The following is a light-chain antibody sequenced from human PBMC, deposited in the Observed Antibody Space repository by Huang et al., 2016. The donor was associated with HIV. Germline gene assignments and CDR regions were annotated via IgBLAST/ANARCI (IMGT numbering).Light chain of an antibody. V-gene: IGKV3-15*01. Sequence: DTVMTQTPATLSVSPGARATRSCRASQSVGSTLAWFQQKPGQAPRLLIHGASTRATGIPARFSGSGSGTEFTLTISSLQSEDFAVYYCQQYSNWPYTFGQGTKLEIK. CDR2: GAS. CDR1: QSVGST. CDR3: QQYSNWPYT. J-gene: IGKJ2*01.